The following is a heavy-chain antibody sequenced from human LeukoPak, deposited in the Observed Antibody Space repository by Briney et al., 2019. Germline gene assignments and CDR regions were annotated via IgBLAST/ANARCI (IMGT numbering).Heavy chain of an antibody. CDR3: ASTNKDIVVVPAAPHYYYYYYMDV. CDR2: INHSGST. Sequence: SETLSLTCAVYGGSFSGYYWSWLRQPPGKGLEWIGEINHSGSTNYNPSLKSRVTISVDTSKNQFSPKLSSVTAADTAVYYYASTNKDIVVVPAAPHYYYYYYMDVWGKGTTVTVSS. D-gene: IGHD2-2*01. J-gene: IGHJ6*03. V-gene: IGHV4-34*01. CDR1: GGSFSGYY.